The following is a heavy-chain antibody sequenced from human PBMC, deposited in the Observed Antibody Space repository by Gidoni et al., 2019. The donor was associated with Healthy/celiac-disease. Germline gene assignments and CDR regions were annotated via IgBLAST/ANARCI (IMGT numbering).Heavy chain of an antibody. Sequence: EVQLVESGGGLVKPGGSLRLSCAASGFTFSSYSMNWVRQAPGKGLEWVSSISSSSSYIYYADSVKGRFTISRDNAKNSLYLQMNSLRAEDTAVYYCARGEWIVPAAITLWAARPGEYFQHWGQGTLVTVSS. CDR3: ARGEWIVPAAITLWAARPGEYFQH. J-gene: IGHJ1*01. CDR2: ISSSSSYI. CDR1: GFTFSSYS. V-gene: IGHV3-21*01. D-gene: IGHD2-2*02.